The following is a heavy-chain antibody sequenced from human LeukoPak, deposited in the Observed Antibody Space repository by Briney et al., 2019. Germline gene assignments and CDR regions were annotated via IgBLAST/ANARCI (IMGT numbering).Heavy chain of an antibody. J-gene: IGHJ4*02. CDR3: ARDKLWFNY. CDR1: GGSFSGYY. Sequence: PSETLSLTCAVYGGSFSGYYWSWIRQPPGKGLEWIGHIFSSGSTNYNPSLKSRVTISVDTSKNQFSLKLSSVTAADTAVYYCARDKLWFNYWGQGTLVTVSS. CDR2: IFSSGST. D-gene: IGHD5-18*01. V-gene: IGHV4-34*11.